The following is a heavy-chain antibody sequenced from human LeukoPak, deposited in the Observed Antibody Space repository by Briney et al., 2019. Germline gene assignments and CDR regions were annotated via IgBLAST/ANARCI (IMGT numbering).Heavy chain of an antibody. J-gene: IGHJ4*02. CDR3: AREDGDCSSTSCYRGADY. V-gene: IGHV3-30*04. Sequence: GRSLRLSCAASGFTFSSYAMHWVRQAPGKGLEWVAVLSYDGSNKYYADSVKGRFTISRDNSKNTLYLQMNSLRAEDTAVYYCAREDGDCSSTSCYRGADYWGQGTLVTVSS. D-gene: IGHD2-2*01. CDR2: LSYDGSNK. CDR1: GFTFSSYA.